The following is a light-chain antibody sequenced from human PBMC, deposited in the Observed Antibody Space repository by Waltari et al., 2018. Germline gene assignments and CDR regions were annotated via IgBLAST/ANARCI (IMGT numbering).Light chain of an antibody. V-gene: IGKV1-9*01. Sequence: DIQLTQSPSFLSASVGDTVTIPCRASQDISIYLAWYQQKPGKAPELRIYAASILQSGVPSRIRGSRSGTEFTLTISSLQPEDCATYDCQRHNSNLWTVGEGTRVEIK. J-gene: IGKJ1*01. CDR3: QRHNSNLWT. CDR2: AAS. CDR1: QDISIY.